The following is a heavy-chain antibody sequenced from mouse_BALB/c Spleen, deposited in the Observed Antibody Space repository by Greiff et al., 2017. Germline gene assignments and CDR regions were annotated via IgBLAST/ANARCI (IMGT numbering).Heavy chain of an antibody. CDR3: TRYGNYGYYYAMDY. J-gene: IGHJ4*01. D-gene: IGHD2-1*01. V-gene: IGHV6-6*02. CDR1: GFTFSNYW. CDR2: IRLKSNNYAT. Sequence: EVKLVESGGGLVQPGGSMKLSCVASGFTFSNYWMNWVRQSPEKGLEWVAEIRLKSNNYATHYAESVKGRFTISRDDSKSSVYLQMNNLRAEDTGIYYCTRYGNYGYYYAMDYWGQGTSVTVSS.